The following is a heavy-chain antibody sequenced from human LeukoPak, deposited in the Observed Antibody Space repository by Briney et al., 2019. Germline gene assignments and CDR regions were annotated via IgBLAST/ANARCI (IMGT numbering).Heavy chain of an antibody. Sequence: PSETLSLTCTVSGGSISSYYWSWIRQPPGKGLEWIGYIYYSGSTNCNPSLKSRVTISVDTSKNQFSLKLSSVTAADTAVYYCASSGYSSSWAYFDYWGQGTLVTVSS. D-gene: IGHD6-13*01. CDR2: IYYSGST. CDR1: GGSISSYY. J-gene: IGHJ4*02. V-gene: IGHV4-59*01. CDR3: ASSGYSSSWAYFDY.